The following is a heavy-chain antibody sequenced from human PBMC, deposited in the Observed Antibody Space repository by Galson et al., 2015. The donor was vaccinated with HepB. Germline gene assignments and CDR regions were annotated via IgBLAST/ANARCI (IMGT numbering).Heavy chain of an antibody. CDR3: ARDPGYGSSWYAAFDI. CDR2: TYYRSKWDN. V-gene: IGHV6-1*01. Sequence: CAISGDSVSSNSAAWNWIRQSPSRGLEWLGRTYYRSKWDNDYAVSVKSRIIINPDTSKNQFSLQLNSVTPEDTALYYCARDPGYGSSWYAAFDIWGQGTMVTVSS. D-gene: IGHD6-13*01. J-gene: IGHJ3*02. CDR1: GDSVSSNSAA.